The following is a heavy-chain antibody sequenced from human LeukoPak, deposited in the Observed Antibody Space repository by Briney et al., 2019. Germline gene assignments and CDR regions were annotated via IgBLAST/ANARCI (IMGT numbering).Heavy chain of an antibody. CDR2: INHSGST. CDR1: GGSFSGYY. CDR3: ARAKDSGSYWDNWFDP. D-gene: IGHD1-26*01. Sequence: SETLSLTCAVYGGSFSGYYWSWIRQPPGKGLEWIGEINHSGSTNYNPSLKSRVTISVDTSKNQFSLKLSSVTAADTAVYYCARAKDSGSYWDNWFDPWGQGTLVTVSS. V-gene: IGHV4-34*01. J-gene: IGHJ5*02.